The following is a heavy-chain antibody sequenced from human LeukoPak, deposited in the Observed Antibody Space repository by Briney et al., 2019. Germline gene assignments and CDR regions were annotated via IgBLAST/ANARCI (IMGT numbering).Heavy chain of an antibody. CDR2: IVVGSGNT. CDR3: AAGHYDFWSGYFREDYGMDV. CDR1: GFTFTSSA. Sequence: SVKVSCKASGFTFTSSAVQWVRQARGQRLEWIGWIVVGSGNTNYAQKFQERVTITRDMSTSTAYMELSSLRSEDTAVYYCAAGHYDFWSGYFREDYGMDVWGQGTTVTVSS. J-gene: IGHJ6*02. D-gene: IGHD3-3*01. V-gene: IGHV1-58*01.